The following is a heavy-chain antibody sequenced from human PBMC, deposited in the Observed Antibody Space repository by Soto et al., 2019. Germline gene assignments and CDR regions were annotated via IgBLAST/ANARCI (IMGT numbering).Heavy chain of an antibody. J-gene: IGHJ6*03. CDR3: ARSWHSGYDIYYYYYMDV. D-gene: IGHD5-12*01. V-gene: IGHV4-59*01. CDR1: GGSISSYY. CDR2: IYYSGST. Sequence: SETLSLTCTVSGGSISSYYWSWIRQPPGKGLEWIGYIYYSGSTNYNPSLKSRVTISVDTSKNQFSLKLSSVTAADTAVYYCARSWHSGYDIYYYYYMDVWGKGTIVTVSS.